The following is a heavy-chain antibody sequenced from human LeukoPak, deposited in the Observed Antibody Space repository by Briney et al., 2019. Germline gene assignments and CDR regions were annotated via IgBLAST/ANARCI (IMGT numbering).Heavy chain of an antibody. CDR1: GGSISSSSYY. Sequence: SETLSLTCTVSGGSISSSSYYWGWIRQPPGKGLEWIGSIYYSGSTYYNPSLKRRVTTSVDTSKNQFSLKLNAVTAADTAVYYCARHNDSSGYYPSYFDYWGQGTLVTVSS. V-gene: IGHV4-39*01. CDR3: ARHNDSSGYYPSYFDY. D-gene: IGHD3-22*01. CDR2: IYYSGST. J-gene: IGHJ4*02.